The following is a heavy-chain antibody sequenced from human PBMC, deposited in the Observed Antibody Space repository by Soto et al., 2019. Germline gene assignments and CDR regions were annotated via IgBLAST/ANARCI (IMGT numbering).Heavy chain of an antibody. V-gene: IGHV1-69*13. D-gene: IGHD5-18*01. J-gene: IGHJ4*02. CDR2: IIPIFGTA. CDR1: GGTFSSYA. Sequence: SVKVSCKASGGTFSSYAISWVRQAPGQGLEWMGGIIPIFGTANYAQKFQGRVTITADESTSTAYMELSSLRSEDMAVYYCARLTHVDTAIFDYWGQGTLVTVSS. CDR3: ARLTHVDTAIFDY.